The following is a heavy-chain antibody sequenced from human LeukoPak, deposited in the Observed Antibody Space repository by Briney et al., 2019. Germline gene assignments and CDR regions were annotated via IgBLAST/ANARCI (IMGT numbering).Heavy chain of an antibody. J-gene: IGHJ4*02. CDR3: ATLYGDYVTSDY. CDR1: GYSFIVYY. D-gene: IGHD4-17*01. Sequence: ASVKVSCKASGYSFIVYYIHWVRQAPGQGLEWMGWINPSSGGTHYAQKFLGRVTVTRDTSISTAYMELSRLRSDDTAVYYCATLYGDYVTSDYWGLGTLVTVSA. CDR2: INPSSGGT. V-gene: IGHV1-2*02.